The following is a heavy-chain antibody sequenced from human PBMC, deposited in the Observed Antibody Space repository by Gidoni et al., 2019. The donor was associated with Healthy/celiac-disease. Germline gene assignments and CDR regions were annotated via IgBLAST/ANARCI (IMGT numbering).Heavy chain of an antibody. CDR1: GFTFSSES. D-gene: IGHD2-15*01. J-gene: IGHJ6*02. Sequence: EVQLVESGGGMVKPGGSLRLSCAAAGFTFSSESMNGVRQAQGKGLEWVSSISSSSSYIYSADSVKGRFTISRDNAKNSLYLQMNSLRAEDTAVYYCARDSGPPYCSGGSCSYGMDVWGQGTTVTVSS. CDR3: ARDSGPPYCSGGSCSYGMDV. V-gene: IGHV3-21*01. CDR2: ISSSSSYI.